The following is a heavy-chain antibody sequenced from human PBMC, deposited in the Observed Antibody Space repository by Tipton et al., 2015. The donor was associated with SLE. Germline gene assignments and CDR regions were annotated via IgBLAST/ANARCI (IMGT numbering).Heavy chain of an antibody. CDR3: ARDPSHYYESSGYYYG. CDR2: IIPIVGTA. J-gene: IGHJ4*02. CDR1: GGTFRNSH. V-gene: IGHV1-69*01. D-gene: IGHD3-22*01. Sequence: QSGAEVKKPGSSVNVSCMASGGTFRNSHVNWVRQAPGQGLEWMGGIIPIVGTANYAQKFQGRVTITADESTSTAYMELSSLRSEDTAVYYCARDPSHYYESSGYYYGWGQGTLXTVSS.